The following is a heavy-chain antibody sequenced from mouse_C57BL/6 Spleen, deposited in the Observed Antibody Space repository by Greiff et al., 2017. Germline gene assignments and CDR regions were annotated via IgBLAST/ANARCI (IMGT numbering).Heavy chain of an antibody. V-gene: IGHV1-4*01. J-gene: IGHJ2*01. CDR3: ATVEAFDY. Sequence: VQLQQSGAELARPGASVKMSCKASGYTFTSYTMHWVKQRPGQGLEWIGYINPSSGYTKYNQKFKDKATLTADKSSSTAYMQLSSLTSEDSAVYYCATVEAFDYWGQGTTLTVSS. D-gene: IGHD1-1*01. CDR1: GYTFTSYT. CDR2: INPSSGYT.